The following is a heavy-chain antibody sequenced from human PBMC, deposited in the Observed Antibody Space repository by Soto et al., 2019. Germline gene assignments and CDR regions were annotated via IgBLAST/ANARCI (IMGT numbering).Heavy chain of an antibody. CDR2: MNPSTGNS. V-gene: IGHV1-8*02. Sequence: ASVKVSCKASGGTFSSYAISWVRQATGQGLEWMGWMNPSTGNSGYAQKFQGRVTMTSDTSISTAHMELSSLRSEDTAVYYCARRAETNGWNGFGADKYYFDFWGQGTLVTVSS. J-gene: IGHJ4*02. CDR3: ARRAETNGWNGFGADKYYFDF. CDR1: GGTFSSYA. D-gene: IGHD1-1*01.